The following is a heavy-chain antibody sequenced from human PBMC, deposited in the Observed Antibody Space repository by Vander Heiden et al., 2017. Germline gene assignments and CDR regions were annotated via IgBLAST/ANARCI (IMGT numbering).Heavy chain of an antibody. CDR2: ISYDGSNK. D-gene: IGHD6-13*01. V-gene: IGHV3-30-3*01. Sequence: GLEWVAVISYDGSNKYYADSVKGRFTISRDNSKNTLYLQMNSLRAEDTAVYYCARGGTSNKALAAPRLLYYYYGMDVWGQGTTVTVSS. J-gene: IGHJ6*02. CDR3: ARGGTSNKALAAPRLLYYYYGMDV.